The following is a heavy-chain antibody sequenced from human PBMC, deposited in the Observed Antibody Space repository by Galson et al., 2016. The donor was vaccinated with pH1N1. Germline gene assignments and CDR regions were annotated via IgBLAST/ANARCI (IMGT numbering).Heavy chain of an antibody. CDR3: ARSPADPGYSYYYMDV. J-gene: IGHJ6*03. CDR2: IFPGDSDT. Sequence: QSGAEVKKSGGSLKISCKGSGYSFTSYWIGWVRQMPGKGLEWMGIIFPGDSDTRYSPSFQGQVTISADKSISTAYLQWNSLRASDTAMYYCARSPADPGYSYYYMDVWGKGTTVSVSS. CDR1: GYSFTSYW. D-gene: IGHD2-21*01. V-gene: IGHV5-51*03.